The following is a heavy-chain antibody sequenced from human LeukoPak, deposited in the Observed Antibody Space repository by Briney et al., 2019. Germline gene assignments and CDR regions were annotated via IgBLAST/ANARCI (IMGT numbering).Heavy chain of an antibody. CDR2: MNPNSGNT. CDR3: ARGRRVGGRIHYYYYMDV. CDR1: GYTFTSYD. Sequence: ASVKVSCKASGYTFTSYDINWVRQATGQGLEWMGWMNPNSGNTGYAQKFQGRVTMTRNTSISTAYMELSSLRSEDTAVYYCARGRRVGGRIHYYYYMDVGGKGTTVTISS. D-gene: IGHD2-15*01. V-gene: IGHV1-8*01. J-gene: IGHJ6*03.